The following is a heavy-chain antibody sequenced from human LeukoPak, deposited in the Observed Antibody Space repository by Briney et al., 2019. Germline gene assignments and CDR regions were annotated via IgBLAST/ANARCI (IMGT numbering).Heavy chain of an antibody. J-gene: IGHJ4*02. D-gene: IGHD6-19*01. CDR1: GGSISSGSYY. Sequence: SETLSLTCTVSGGSISSGSYYWSWIRQPAGKGLEWIGRIYTSGSTNYNPSLKSRVTMSVDTSKNQFSLKLSSVTAADTAVYYCARYSSGWYYFDYWGQGTLVTVSS. CDR3: ARYSSGWYYFDY. CDR2: IYTSGST. V-gene: IGHV4-61*02.